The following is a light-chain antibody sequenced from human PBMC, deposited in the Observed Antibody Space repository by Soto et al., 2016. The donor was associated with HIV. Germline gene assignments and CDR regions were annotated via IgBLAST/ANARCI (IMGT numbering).Light chain of an antibody. CDR3: QQYNSYPYT. CDR2: KAS. CDR1: QSINKW. J-gene: IGKJ2*01. V-gene: IGKV1-5*03. Sequence: DIRMTQSPSTLSASLGDRVTITCRASQSINKWLAWYQQKPGKAPNLLIYKASTSQSGVPSTFSGSGSGTEFTLIISSLQPDDFATYYCQQYNSYPYTFGQGTKLEIK.